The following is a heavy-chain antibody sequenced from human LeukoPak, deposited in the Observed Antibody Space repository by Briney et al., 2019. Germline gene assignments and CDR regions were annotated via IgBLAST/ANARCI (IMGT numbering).Heavy chain of an antibody. Sequence: GGSLRLSCAASGFTFSSYGMRWVRQAPGKGLDWVAVISNDGSKKYYADSVKGRFTISRDNSKNTLSLQVSSLRAEDTAIYYCAKDRYSYAFEYSDSWGQGTLVTVSS. V-gene: IGHV3-30*18. CDR1: GFTFSSYG. D-gene: IGHD5-18*01. CDR2: ISNDGSKK. J-gene: IGHJ4*02. CDR3: AKDRYSYAFEYSDS.